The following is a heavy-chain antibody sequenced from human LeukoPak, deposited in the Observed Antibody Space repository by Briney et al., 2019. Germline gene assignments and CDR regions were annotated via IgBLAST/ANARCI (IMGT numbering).Heavy chain of an antibody. J-gene: IGHJ5*02. D-gene: IGHD1-26*01. CDR3: ARDYSGSYYGWFDP. CDR2: IIPIFGTT. CDR1: GGTFSGNS. Sequence: SVTVSCNASGGTFSGNSITWVRKAPGQGLEWMGGIIPIFGTTKYAQNFQSRVAITTVESTSTAYMELLSLRSDDTAAYYCARDYSGSYYGWFDPWGQGTLVTVSS. V-gene: IGHV1-69*05.